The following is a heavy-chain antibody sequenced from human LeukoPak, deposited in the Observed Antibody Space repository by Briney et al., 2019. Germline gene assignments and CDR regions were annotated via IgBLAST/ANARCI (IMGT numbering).Heavy chain of an antibody. CDR3: AREVKAVPGDESFDY. CDR1: GFKFSDFY. CDR2: ISSSSSYT. Sequence: RGSFKLFCAASGFKFSDFYISLSRQAPGKGPEFVGYISSSSSYTNYADSVKGRFTISRDNAKNSLYLQMNSLRAEDTAVYYCAREVKAVPGDESFDYWGQGTLVTVSS. V-gene: IGHV3-11*05. D-gene: IGHD6-19*01. J-gene: IGHJ4*02.